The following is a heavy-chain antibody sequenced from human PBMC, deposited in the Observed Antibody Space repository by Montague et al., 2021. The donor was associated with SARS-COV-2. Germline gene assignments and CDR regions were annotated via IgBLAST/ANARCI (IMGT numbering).Heavy chain of an antibody. J-gene: IGHJ4*02. D-gene: IGHD3-9*01. CDR2: SGST. CDR3: ARLTYILPVYAYFDF. V-gene: IGHV4-59*08. Sequence: SGSTNYNPSLKSRVTISVDTSKNQFPLRLSSVTAADTAVYYCARLTYILPVYAYFDFWGQGSRGIVSS.